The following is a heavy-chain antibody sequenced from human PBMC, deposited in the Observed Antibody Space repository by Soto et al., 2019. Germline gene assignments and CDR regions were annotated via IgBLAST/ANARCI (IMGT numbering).Heavy chain of an antibody. CDR2: ISGSGGST. CDR3: AKDAIAALAFDI. CDR1: GFTFSSYA. Sequence: GGSMRLSSAASGFTFSSYAVSWVRQAPGKGLEWVSAISGSGGSTYYADSVKGRFTISRDNSKNTLYLQMNSLRAEDTAVYYCAKDAIAALAFDIWGQGTMVAVSS. J-gene: IGHJ3*02. V-gene: IGHV3-23*01. D-gene: IGHD6-6*01.